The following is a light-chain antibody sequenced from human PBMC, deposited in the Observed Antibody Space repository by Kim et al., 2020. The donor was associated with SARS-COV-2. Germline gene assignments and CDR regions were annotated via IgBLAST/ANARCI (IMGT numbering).Light chain of an antibody. V-gene: IGLV10-54*04. CDR1: NNNVGNQG. J-gene: IGLJ3*02. CDR2: RNN. Sequence: PTATRACTGNNNNVGNQGAAWLQQHQGHPPKLLSYRNNNRPSGISERFSASRSGDTASLTITGLQPEDETDYYCSAWDSSLNAWVFGGGTQLTV. CDR3: SAWDSSLNAWV.